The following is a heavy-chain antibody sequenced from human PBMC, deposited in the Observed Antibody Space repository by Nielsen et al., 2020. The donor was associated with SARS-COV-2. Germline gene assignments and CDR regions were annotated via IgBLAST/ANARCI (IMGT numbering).Heavy chain of an antibody. D-gene: IGHD6-13*01. CDR3: ARAGYSSSWRYKNHAFDI. Sequence: ASVQVSCIASVYTFTSYAMNWVRQAPGQGLEWMGWINTNTGNPTYAQGFTGRFVFSLDTSVSTAYLQISSLKAEDTAVYYCARAGYSSSWRYKNHAFDIWGQGTMVTVSS. CDR1: VYTFTSYA. J-gene: IGHJ3*02. CDR2: INTNTGNP. V-gene: IGHV7-4-1*02.